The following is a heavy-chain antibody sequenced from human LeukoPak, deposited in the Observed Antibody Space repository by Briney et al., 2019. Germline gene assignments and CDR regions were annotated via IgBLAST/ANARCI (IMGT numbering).Heavy chain of an antibody. V-gene: IGHV1-46*01. Sequence: ASVKVSCKASGYTFTSYYMHWVRQAPGQGLEWMGIINPSGGSTSYAQKFQGRVTMTRDMSTSTVYMELSSLRSEDTAVYYCTSGVATIKAFDIWGQGTMVTVSS. CDR3: TSGVATIKAFDI. CDR1: GYTFTSYY. CDR2: INPSGGST. D-gene: IGHD5-12*01. J-gene: IGHJ3*02.